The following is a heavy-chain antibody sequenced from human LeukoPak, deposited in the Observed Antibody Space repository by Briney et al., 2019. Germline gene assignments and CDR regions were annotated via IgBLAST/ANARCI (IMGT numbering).Heavy chain of an antibody. J-gene: IGHJ4*02. CDR2: IYHSGST. V-gene: IGHV4-38-2*02. CDR3: SRGLSDVY. Sequence: SETLSLTCTVSGYSISSGYYWGWIRQPPGKGLEWIGSIYHSGSTYYNPSLKSRVTISVDTSKNQFSLKLSSATAADTAVYYCSRGLSDVYWGQGTLVTVSS. CDR1: GYSISSGYY.